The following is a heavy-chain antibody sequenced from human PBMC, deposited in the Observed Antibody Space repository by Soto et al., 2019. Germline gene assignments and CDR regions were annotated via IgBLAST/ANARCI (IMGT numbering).Heavy chain of an antibody. J-gene: IGHJ4*02. CDR1: GYTFTSYG. CDR3: ARDRKTYYYDSSQNVYFDY. Sequence: ASVKVSCKASGYTFTSYGISWVRQAPGQGLEWMGIINPSGGSTSYAQKFQGRVTMTRDTSTSTVYMELSSLRSEDTAVYYCARDRKTYYYDSSQNVYFDYWGQGTLVTVSS. CDR2: INPSGGST. D-gene: IGHD3-22*01. V-gene: IGHV1-46*01.